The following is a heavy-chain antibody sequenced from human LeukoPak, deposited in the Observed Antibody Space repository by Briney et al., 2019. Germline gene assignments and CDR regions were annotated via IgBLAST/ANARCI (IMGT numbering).Heavy chain of an antibody. CDR2: FDPDDGET. CDR3: ATDGGHGANGVCYKW. CDR1: GYTLTELS. Sequence: ASVKVPCKVSGYTLTELSMHWVRQAPGKGLEWMGGFDPDDGETIYAQKFQGRVTMTEDTSTDTAYMELSSLRSEDTAVYYCATDGGHGANGVCYKWWGQGTLVTVSS. D-gene: IGHD2-8*01. J-gene: IGHJ4*02. V-gene: IGHV1-24*01.